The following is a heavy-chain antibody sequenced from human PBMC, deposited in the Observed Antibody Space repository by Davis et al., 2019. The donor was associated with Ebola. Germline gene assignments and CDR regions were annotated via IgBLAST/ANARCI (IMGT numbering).Heavy chain of an antibody. V-gene: IGHV4-59*12. Sequence: ESLKISCAASGFTFSSYSMNWVRQPPGKGLEWIGYIYYSGSTNYNPSLKSRVTISVDKSKNQFSLKLSSVTAADTAVYYCARGYQMIRGSYNGMDVWGQGTTVTVSS. CDR3: ARGYQMIRGSYNGMDV. CDR1: GFTFSSYS. J-gene: IGHJ6*02. D-gene: IGHD1-26*01. CDR2: IYYSGST.